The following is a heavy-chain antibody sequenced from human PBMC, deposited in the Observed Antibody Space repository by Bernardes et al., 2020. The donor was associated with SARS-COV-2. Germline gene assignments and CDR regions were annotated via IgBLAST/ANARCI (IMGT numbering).Heavy chain of an antibody. CDR2: IHYSGST. CDR3: AKTGVEWLRSYYFDY. CDR1: GGSVSSGHYY. Sequence: SETLSLTCTVSGGSVSSGHYYWSWLRQPPGKGLEWIGYIHYSGSTDYNPSLKSRVTISVDTSKNQFSLKVTSVTAADTAVYYCAKTGVEWLRSYYFDYWGQGTLVTVSS. J-gene: IGHJ4*02. D-gene: IGHD5-12*01. V-gene: IGHV4-61*01.